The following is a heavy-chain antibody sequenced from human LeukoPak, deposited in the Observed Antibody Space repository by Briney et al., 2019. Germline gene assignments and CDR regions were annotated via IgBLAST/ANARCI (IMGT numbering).Heavy chain of an antibody. V-gene: IGHV1-2*04. D-gene: IGHD3-22*01. CDR1: GYTFTGYY. CDR2: INPNSGGT. CDR3: ARGGEAYDSSGYTFDY. J-gene: IGHJ4*02. Sequence: GASVKVSCKASGYTFTGYYMHWVRQAPGQGLEWMGWINPNSGGTNYAQKFQGWVTMTRDTSISTAYMELSRLRSDDTAVYYCARGGEAYDSSGYTFDYWGQGTLVTVSS.